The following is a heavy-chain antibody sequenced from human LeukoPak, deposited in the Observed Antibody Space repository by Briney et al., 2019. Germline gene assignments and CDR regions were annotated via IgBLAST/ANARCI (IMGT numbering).Heavy chain of an antibody. CDR3: AKDSNSIRQPSWDRPHFDY. V-gene: IGHV3-30*18. CDR1: GFTFSSYG. CDR2: ISYDGSNK. D-gene: IGHD2/OR15-2a*01. J-gene: IGHJ4*02. Sequence: PGGSLRLSCAASGFTFSSYGMHWVRQAPGKGLEWVAVISYDGSNKYYADSVKGRFTISRDNSKNTLYLQMNSLRAEDTAVYYRAKDSNSIRQPSWDRPHFDYWGQGTLVTVSS.